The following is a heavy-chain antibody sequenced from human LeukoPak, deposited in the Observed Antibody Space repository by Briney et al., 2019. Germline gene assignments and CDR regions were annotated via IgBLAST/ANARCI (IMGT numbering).Heavy chain of an antibody. Sequence: GGSLRLSCAASGFTFSSYTMNWVRQAPGKGLEWVSSIGSNSGHIYYADSLKGRFTISRDNAKNSLYLQMNSLRAGDAAVYYCAKAPVTTCSGAYCYPFDYWSQGTLVTVSS. CDR3: AKAPVTTCSGAYCYPFDY. CDR1: GFTFSSYT. J-gene: IGHJ4*02. D-gene: IGHD2-15*01. V-gene: IGHV3-21*04. CDR2: IGSNSGHI.